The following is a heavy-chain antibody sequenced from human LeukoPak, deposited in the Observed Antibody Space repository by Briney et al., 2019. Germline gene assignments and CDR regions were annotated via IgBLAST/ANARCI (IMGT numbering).Heavy chain of an antibody. Sequence: SETLSLTCIVSGGSISSYYWSWIRQPPGKGLEWIGYIYYSGSTNYNPSLESRVTISVDTSVHQFSLKLSSVTTADTAVYYCASLYGSGSYKIDYWGQGTLVTVSS. J-gene: IGHJ4*02. V-gene: IGHV4-59*01. CDR3: ASLYGSGSYKIDY. CDR2: IYYSGST. CDR1: GGSISSYY. D-gene: IGHD3-10*01.